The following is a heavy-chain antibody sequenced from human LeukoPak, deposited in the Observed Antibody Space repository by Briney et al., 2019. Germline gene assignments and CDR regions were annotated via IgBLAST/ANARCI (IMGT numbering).Heavy chain of an antibody. V-gene: IGHV3-69-1*01. CDR1: GFTFTNYW. J-gene: IGHJ6*03. D-gene: IGHD2-2*01. CDR3: ARITYCSSTSCYGGAYYYYYYMDV. CDR2: ISSSSYI. Sequence: GGSLRLSCAASGFTFTNYWMHWLRQAPGKGLEWVSSISSSSYIYYADSVKGRFTISRDNAKNSLYLQMNSLRAEDTAVYYCARITYCSSTSCYGGAYYYYYYMDVWGKGTTVTVS.